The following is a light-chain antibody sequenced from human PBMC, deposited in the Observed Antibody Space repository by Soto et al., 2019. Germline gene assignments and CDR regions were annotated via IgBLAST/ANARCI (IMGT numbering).Light chain of an antibody. CDR3: SSFTISSTWV. CDR1: TSDVGGYNR. V-gene: IGLV2-14*03. CDR2: DVS. Sequence: QSALTQPASVSGSPGQSITISCTGTTSDVGGYNRVSWYQQHLGKAPTLMIKDVSNRPSGVSDRFSGSKSGNTASLTISGLQPEDEADYYCSSFTISSTWVFGGGTKLTVL. J-gene: IGLJ3*02.